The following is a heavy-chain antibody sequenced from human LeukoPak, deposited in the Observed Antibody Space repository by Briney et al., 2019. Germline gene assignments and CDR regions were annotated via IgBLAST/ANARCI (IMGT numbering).Heavy chain of an antibody. D-gene: IGHD6-13*01. V-gene: IGHV4-39*07. CDR1: GGSISSSSYY. Sequence: SETLSLTCTVSGGSISSSSYYWGWIRQPPGKGLEWIGSIYYSGSTYYNPSLRSRVTLSVDTSKNQFSLKLSSVTAADTAVYYCARWSSTWSIFDYWGQGTLVAVSS. CDR2: IYYSGST. CDR3: ARWSSTWSIFDY. J-gene: IGHJ4*02.